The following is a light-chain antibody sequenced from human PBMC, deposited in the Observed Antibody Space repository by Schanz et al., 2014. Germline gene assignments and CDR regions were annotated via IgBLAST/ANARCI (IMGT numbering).Light chain of an antibody. V-gene: IGKV1-5*01. CDR2: DAS. CDR3: QQYNSYPWT. J-gene: IGKJ1*01. CDR1: QSISTW. Sequence: DLQMTQSPSTLSASVGDRITITCRASQSISTWLAWYQQKPGKAPNLLIYDASRLESGVPSRFSGSGSGTEFTLTISSLQPDDFATYYCQQYNSYPWTFGQGTKVEIK.